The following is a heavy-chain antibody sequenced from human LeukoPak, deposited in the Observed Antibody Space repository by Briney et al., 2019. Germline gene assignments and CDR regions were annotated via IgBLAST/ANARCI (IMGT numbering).Heavy chain of an antibody. D-gene: IGHD2-2*01. V-gene: IGHV1-69*13. CDR3: ARAPLVVPAAMAWFDP. Sequence: SVKVSCKASGGTFSSYAISWVRQAPGQGLEWMGGIIPIFGTANYAQKFQGRVTITADESTSTAYLELSSLRSEDTAVYYCARAPLVVPAAMAWFDPWGQGTLVTVSS. CDR2: IIPIFGTA. CDR1: GGTFSSYA. J-gene: IGHJ5*02.